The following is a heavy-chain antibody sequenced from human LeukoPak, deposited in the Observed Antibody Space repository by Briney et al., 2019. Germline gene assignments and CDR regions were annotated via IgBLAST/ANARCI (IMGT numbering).Heavy chain of an antibody. Sequence: GGSLRLSCAASGFTFSGSAMHWVRQASGKGLEWVGRIRSKANSYATAYAASVKGRFTIYRDDSKNTAYLQMNSLKTEDTAVYYCTRQDFETSAGPDWYFDLWGRGTLVTVSS. V-gene: IGHV3-73*01. J-gene: IGHJ2*01. D-gene: IGHD3/OR15-3a*01. CDR2: IRSKANSYAT. CDR3: TRQDFETSAGPDWYFDL. CDR1: GFTFSGSA.